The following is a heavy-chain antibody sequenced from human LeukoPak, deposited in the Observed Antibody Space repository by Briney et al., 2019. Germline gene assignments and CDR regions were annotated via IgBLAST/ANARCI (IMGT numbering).Heavy chain of an antibody. CDR3: AGQSSGRPPFRC. CDR1: GFTNSSNY. D-gene: IGHD3-22*01. V-gene: IGHV3-53*01. CDR2: IYGGGKT. Sequence: GGSLRLSCAASGFTNSSNYMSWVRQAPGKGLEWVSIIYGGGKTYYADSVKGRFTISRDNSKNTLYLQMNSLRGEDTAVYYCAGQSSGRPPFRCWGQGTLVTVSS. J-gene: IGHJ4*02.